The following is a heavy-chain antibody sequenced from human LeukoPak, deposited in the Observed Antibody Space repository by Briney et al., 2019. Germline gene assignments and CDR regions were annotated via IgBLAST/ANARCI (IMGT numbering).Heavy chain of an antibody. CDR2: ISSSSSHI. J-gene: IGHJ3*02. V-gene: IGHV3-21*06. D-gene: IGHD1-26*01. CDR3: VRAWGGGSYSDAFDI. CDR1: GFTFSYYN. Sequence: PGGSLRLSCAASGFTFSYYNMNWVRQAPGKRLEWVSSISSSSSHIYYADSVKGRFTIPRDNAKNSLYLHMSSLRVEDTAVFYCVRAWGGGSYSDAFDIWGQGTMVTVSS.